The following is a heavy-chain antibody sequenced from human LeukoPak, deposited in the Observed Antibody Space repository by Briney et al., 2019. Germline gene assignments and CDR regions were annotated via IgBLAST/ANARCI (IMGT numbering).Heavy chain of an antibody. V-gene: IGHV3-74*01. CDR3: ARDDNWNDFPFDY. CDR2: INTDGSST. Sequence: GGSLRLSCAASGFTFSRYWMHWVRHAPGKGLVWVSRINTDGSSTTYADSVKGRFTISRDNAKNSLYLQMNSLRAEDTAVYYCARDDNWNDFPFDYWGQGTLVTVSS. J-gene: IGHJ4*02. CDR1: GFTFSRYW. D-gene: IGHD1-1*01.